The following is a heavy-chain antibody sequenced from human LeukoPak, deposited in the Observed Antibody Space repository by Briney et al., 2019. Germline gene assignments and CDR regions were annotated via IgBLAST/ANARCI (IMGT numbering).Heavy chain of an antibody. Sequence: GGSLRLSCTVSGFTVSSNSMSWVRQAPGKGLEWVSSISSSSSYIYYADSVKGRFTISRDNAKNSLYLQMNSLRGEDTAVYYCARNKLGISEKYMDVWGKGTTVTISS. CDR2: ISSSSSYI. CDR3: ARNKLGISEKYMDV. D-gene: IGHD7-27*01. J-gene: IGHJ6*03. CDR1: GFTVSSNS. V-gene: IGHV3-21*01.